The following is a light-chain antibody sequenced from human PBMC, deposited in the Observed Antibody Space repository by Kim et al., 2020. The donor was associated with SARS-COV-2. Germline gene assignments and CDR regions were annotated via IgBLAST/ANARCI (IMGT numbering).Light chain of an antibody. Sequence: VSPGQKARITCSGDALPKQYAYWYQQKPGQAPVLVIYKDSERPSGIPERFSGSSSRTTVTLTISGVQAEDEADYYCQSADSSGTVVFGGGTKLTVL. V-gene: IGLV3-25*03. J-gene: IGLJ2*01. CDR2: KDS. CDR1: ALPKQY. CDR3: QSADSSGTVV.